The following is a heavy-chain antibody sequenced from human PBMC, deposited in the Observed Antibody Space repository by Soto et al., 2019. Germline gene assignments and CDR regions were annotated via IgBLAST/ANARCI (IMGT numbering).Heavy chain of an antibody. Sequence: GASVKVSCKTSGYTFSSIGISWVRQAPGQGLEWMGWISPHKDNTYYAQRLQGRVTMTTDTSTSTAYMELRSLRSDDTAVYFCARDLDGSGSYYTKYWGQGTLVTVYS. CDR2: ISPHKDNT. V-gene: IGHV1-18*01. CDR3: ARDLDGSGSYYTKY. J-gene: IGHJ4*02. CDR1: GYTFSSIG. D-gene: IGHD3-10*01.